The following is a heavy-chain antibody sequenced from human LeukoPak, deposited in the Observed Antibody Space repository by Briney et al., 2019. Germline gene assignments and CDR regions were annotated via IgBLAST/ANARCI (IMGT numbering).Heavy chain of an antibody. CDR1: GVTFSSYW. CDR2: IKSDGKT. CDR3: ARATGTLRVSNFRAGREHFYDSMDL. D-gene: IGHD5/OR15-5a*01. J-gene: IGHJ6*03. Sequence: GGSLRLSCAASGVTFSSYWMLWVRHAPGKGLVWVSRIKSDGKTNYADSVKGRFTISRDNAKNTVSLQMNSLGAEDTGVYYCARATGTLRVSNFRAGREHFYDSMDLWGKGTAVTVSS. V-gene: IGHV3-74*01.